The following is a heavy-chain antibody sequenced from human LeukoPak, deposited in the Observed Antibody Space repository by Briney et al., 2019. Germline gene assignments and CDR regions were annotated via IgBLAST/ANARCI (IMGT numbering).Heavy chain of an antibody. V-gene: IGHV4-59*01. CDR2: IYYSGST. CDR1: GGSISSYY. Sequence: SETLSLTCTVSGGSISSYYWSWIRQPPGKGLEWIGYIYYSGSTKYNPSLKSRVTISVDTSKNQFSLQLSSVTAADTAVYYCARVGYSGYDIDYWGQGTLVTVSS. CDR3: ARVGYSGYDIDY. D-gene: IGHD5-12*01. J-gene: IGHJ4*02.